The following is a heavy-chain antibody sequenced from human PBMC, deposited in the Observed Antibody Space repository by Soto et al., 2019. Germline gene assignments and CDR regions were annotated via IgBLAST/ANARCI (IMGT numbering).Heavy chain of an antibody. Sequence: QVQLVESGGGVVQPGRSLRLSCAASGFTFSSIDMHWVRQAPGKGLEWVALIWYDGTNKYYADSVKGRFTISRDNSKTTLYLQMNSLRAEDTAVYYCATQYSGTYPVFDYWGQGTLVTVSS. V-gene: IGHV3-33*01. J-gene: IGHJ4*02. CDR3: ATQYSGTYPVFDY. CDR2: IWYDGTNK. CDR1: GFTFSSID. D-gene: IGHD1-26*01.